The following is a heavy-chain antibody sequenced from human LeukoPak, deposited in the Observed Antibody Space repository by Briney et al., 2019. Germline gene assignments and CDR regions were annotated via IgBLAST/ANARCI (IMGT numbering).Heavy chain of an antibody. CDR2: ISSSSTTI. Sequence: GGSLRLSCAASGFAFSSNSMNWVRQAPGKGLEWVSFISSSSTTIYYADSVKGRFTISRDNAKNSLYLQMNSLRVEDTAVYYCATDRGRFFDYWGQGVLVTVSS. V-gene: IGHV3-48*01. CDR3: ATDRGRFFDY. CDR1: GFAFSSNS. J-gene: IGHJ4*02. D-gene: IGHD3-10*01.